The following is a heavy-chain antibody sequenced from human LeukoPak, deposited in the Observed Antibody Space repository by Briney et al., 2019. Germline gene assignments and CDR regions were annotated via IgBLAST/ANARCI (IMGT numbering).Heavy chain of an antibody. Sequence: ASSVKVSCKASRYTFTSYVIKGVRQATGHELEWMGWMNPNSGNTGYAQKFQGRVTMTRNTSISTAYMELSSLRSEDTAVYYCARAKYYDFWSGYKNPDYWGQGTLVTVSS. D-gene: IGHD3-3*01. CDR3: ARAKYYDFWSGYKNPDY. CDR1: RYTFTSYV. J-gene: IGHJ4*02. CDR2: MNPNSGNT. V-gene: IGHV1-8*01.